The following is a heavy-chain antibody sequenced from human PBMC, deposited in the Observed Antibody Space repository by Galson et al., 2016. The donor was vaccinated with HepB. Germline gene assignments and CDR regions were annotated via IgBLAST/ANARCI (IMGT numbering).Heavy chain of an antibody. CDR2: IWYDGNKK. J-gene: IGHJ4*02. V-gene: IGHV3-33*06. CDR3: AKLIEVAGSFDD. CDR1: GFTFNTYA. Sequence: SLRLSCAASGFTFNTYAMHWVRRAPGKGLEWMALIWYDGNKKYYADSVKGRFTISRDNSKNTLYLQMKSLRADDTAVYYCAKLIEVAGSFDDWGQGTLVTVSA. D-gene: IGHD6-19*01.